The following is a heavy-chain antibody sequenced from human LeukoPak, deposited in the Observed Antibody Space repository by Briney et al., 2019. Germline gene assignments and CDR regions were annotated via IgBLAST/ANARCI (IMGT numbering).Heavy chain of an antibody. CDR2: IYHSEST. D-gene: IGHD6-13*01. V-gene: IGHV4-30-2*01. CDR3: AGGPSAAAV. J-gene: IGHJ4*02. Sequence: SETLSLTCVVSGGSITSGGYSWSWIRQPPGKGLEWVGYIYHSESTYYNPSLKSRVTISVDRSRNQFSLRLSSVTAADTAVYYCAGGPSAAAVWGQGTLVTVSS. CDR1: GGSITSGGYS.